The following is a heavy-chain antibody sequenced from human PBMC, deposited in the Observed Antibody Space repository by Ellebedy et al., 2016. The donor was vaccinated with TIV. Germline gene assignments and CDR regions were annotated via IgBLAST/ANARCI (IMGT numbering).Heavy chain of an antibody. J-gene: IGHJ4*02. Sequence: GESLKISXAASGFTFSSYWMSWVRQAPGKGLEWVANIKQDGSEKYYVDSVKGRFTISRDNAKNSLYLQMNSLRAEDTAVYYCARNGPWSFDYWGQGTLVTVSS. CDR1: GFTFSSYW. CDR2: IKQDGSEK. D-gene: IGHD1-1*01. V-gene: IGHV3-7*01. CDR3: ARNGPWSFDY.